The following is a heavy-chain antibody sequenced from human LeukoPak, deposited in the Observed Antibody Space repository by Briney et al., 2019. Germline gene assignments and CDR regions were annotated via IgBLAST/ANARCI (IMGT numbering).Heavy chain of an antibody. CDR3: ARIGTHVGQTDY. J-gene: IGHJ4*02. CDR2: ISSSGHMM. CDR1: GFIFSNHE. Sequence: GGSLRLSCAASGFIFSNHEMYWVRQAPGKGLEWLSYISSSGHMMYYADSVKGRFTVSRDNAKNSLYLQMNPLRDEDTALYYCARIGTHVGQTDYWGQGTLVIVSS. V-gene: IGHV3-48*03. D-gene: IGHD1-26*01.